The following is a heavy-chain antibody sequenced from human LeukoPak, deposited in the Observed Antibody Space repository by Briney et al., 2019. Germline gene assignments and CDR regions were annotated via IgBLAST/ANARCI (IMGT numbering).Heavy chain of an antibody. CDR1: GYTFTSYG. CDR2: ISAYNGNT. D-gene: IGHD3-22*01. Sequence: ASVKVSCKASGYTFTSYGISWVRQAPGQGLEWMGWISAYNGNTNYAQKLQGRVTMTTDTSTSTAYMELRSLRSDDTAVYYCARDLVPGLTYYYDSSGSWGQGTLVTVSS. CDR3: ARDLVPGLTYYYDSSGS. J-gene: IGHJ5*02. V-gene: IGHV1-18*01.